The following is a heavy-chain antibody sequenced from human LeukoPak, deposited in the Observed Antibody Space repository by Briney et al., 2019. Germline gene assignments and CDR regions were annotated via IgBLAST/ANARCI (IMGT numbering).Heavy chain of an antibody. CDR2: IYYSGST. Sequence: SETLSLTCTVSSGSINSGDYYWPWIRQPPGRVLECIAYIYYSGSTYYNPSLKSRVTVSVDTSKNQFSLKLSSVTAADTAVYYCASGYCSSASCYHFHYWGQGTLVTVSS. V-gene: IGHV4-30-4*01. J-gene: IGHJ4*02. D-gene: IGHD2-2*01. CDR1: SGSINSGDYY. CDR3: ASGYCSSASCYHFHY.